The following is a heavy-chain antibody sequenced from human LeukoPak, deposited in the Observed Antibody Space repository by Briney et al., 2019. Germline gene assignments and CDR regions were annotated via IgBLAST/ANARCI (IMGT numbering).Heavy chain of an antibody. V-gene: IGHV3-33*06. Sequence: GRSLRLSCTVSGFTLSSYAMHWVRQAPGKGLEWVAVMRDDGSDKSHADSVKGRFTTSRDNSKNTLYLQMNSLRAEDTAVYYCAKVKVGATIDYWGQGTLVTVSS. CDR2: MRDDGSDK. J-gene: IGHJ4*02. D-gene: IGHD1-26*01. CDR1: GFTLSSYA. CDR3: AKVKVGATIDY.